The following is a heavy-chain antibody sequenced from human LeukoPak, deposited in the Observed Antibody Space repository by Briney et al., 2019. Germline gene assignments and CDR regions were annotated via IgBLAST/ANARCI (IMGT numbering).Heavy chain of an antibody. CDR2: MFYSGST. CDR3: ARFPVQSRGIDY. Sequence: PSETLSLTCTVSGGSISSSSYYWGWIRQPPGKGLEWIGSMFYSGSTYYNPSLKSRVTISIDTSKNQFSLKLSSVTAADTAVYYCARFPVQSRGIDYWGQGTLVTVSS. D-gene: IGHD6-6*01. V-gene: IGHV4-39*07. CDR1: GGSISSSSYY. J-gene: IGHJ4*02.